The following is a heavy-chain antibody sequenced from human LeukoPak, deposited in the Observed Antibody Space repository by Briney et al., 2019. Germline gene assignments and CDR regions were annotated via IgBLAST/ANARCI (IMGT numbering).Heavy chain of an antibody. CDR3: AKVQRGYSYGISH. CDR2: ISWDGGST. CDR1: GFTFDDYA. J-gene: IGHJ4*02. V-gene: IGHV3-43D*03. Sequence: PGGSLRLSCAASGFTFDDYAMHWVRQAPGKGLEWVSLISWDGGSTYYADSVKGRFTISRDNSKNSLYLQMNSLRAEDTALYYCAKVQRGYSYGISHWGQGTLVTVSS. D-gene: IGHD5-18*01.